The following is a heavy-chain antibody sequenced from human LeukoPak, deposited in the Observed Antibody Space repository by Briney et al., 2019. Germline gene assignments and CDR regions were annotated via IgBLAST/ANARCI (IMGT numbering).Heavy chain of an antibody. Sequence: QTGGSLRLSCAASGFTFSNYWMHWVRQAPGKWLVWVSRINSDGINTSYADSVKGRFTISRDNAKNTLNLQMNSLRAEDTAVYYCARDLGQYYDTSDNWFDPWGQGTLVTVSS. CDR3: ARDLGQYYDTSDNWFDP. CDR1: GFTFSNYW. J-gene: IGHJ5*02. CDR2: INSDGINT. V-gene: IGHV3-74*01. D-gene: IGHD3-22*01.